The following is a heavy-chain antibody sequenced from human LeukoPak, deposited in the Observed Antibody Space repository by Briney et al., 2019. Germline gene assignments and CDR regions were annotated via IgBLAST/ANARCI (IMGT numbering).Heavy chain of an antibody. CDR1: GFTFSSYE. Sequence: HTGGSLRLCCAASGFTFSSYEMNLVRQAPGRVLEWVSYIRSSGSTIYYADSVKGRFTISRDNADNSMYLQMNSLRVEDTAIYFCARDKPFGGLGIHFDYWGQGILVTVSS. CDR3: ARDKPFGGLGIHFDY. CDR2: IRSSGSTI. V-gene: IGHV3-48*03. D-gene: IGHD3-16*01. J-gene: IGHJ4*02.